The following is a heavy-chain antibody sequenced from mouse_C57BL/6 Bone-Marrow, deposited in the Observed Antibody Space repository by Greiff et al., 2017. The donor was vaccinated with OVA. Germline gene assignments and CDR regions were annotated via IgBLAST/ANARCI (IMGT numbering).Heavy chain of an antibody. CDR1: GYTFTSYW. CDR3: AIGSSDYDGYYFDY. V-gene: IGHV1-55*01. Sequence: QVQLQQSGAELVKPGASVKMSCKASGYTFTSYWITWVKQRPGQGLEWIGDIYPGSGSTNYNEKLKSKATLTVDNSSSTASMTLRSLHSAASAVYFCAIGSSDYDGYYFDYWGQGTTLTVSA. CDR2: IYPGSGST. D-gene: IGHD2-3*01. J-gene: IGHJ2*01.